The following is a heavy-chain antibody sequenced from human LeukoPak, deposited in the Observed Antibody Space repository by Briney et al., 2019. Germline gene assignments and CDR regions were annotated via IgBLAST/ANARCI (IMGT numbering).Heavy chain of an antibody. D-gene: IGHD4/OR15-4a*01. CDR1: GFSFSASA. J-gene: IGHJ4*02. CDR3: VRDLT. CDR2: ITSNGHST. Sequence: PGGSLRLSCSASGFSFSASAMHWVRQAPGKGPQFVSAITSNGHSTYYADSEKGRFTISRDNSKSTLDLQMSSLRAEDTAVYYCVRDLTWGQGTLVTVSS. V-gene: IGHV3-64D*06.